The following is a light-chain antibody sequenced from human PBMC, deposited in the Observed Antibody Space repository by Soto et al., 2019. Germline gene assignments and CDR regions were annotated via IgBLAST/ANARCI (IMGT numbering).Light chain of an antibody. CDR3: SSYAGSNNFVV. CDR2: EVS. V-gene: IGLV2-8*01. Sequence: QSALIQPPSASGSPGQSITISCAGTSNDIGGFKYVSWYQQHPGKTPRLLIYEVSKRPSGVPDRFSGSKSGNTASLTVSGLQAEDEADYYCSSYAGSNNFVVFGGGTKLTVL. CDR1: SNDIGGFKY. J-gene: IGLJ2*01.